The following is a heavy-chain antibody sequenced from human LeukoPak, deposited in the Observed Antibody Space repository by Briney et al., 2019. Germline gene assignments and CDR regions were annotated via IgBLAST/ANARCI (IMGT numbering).Heavy chain of an antibody. CDR1: GYTFTGYY. Sequence: ASVKVSCKASGYTFTGYYMHWVRQAPGQGLEWMGWINPNSGGTNYAQKFQGRVTMTRDTSISTAYMELSRLRSDDTAVYYCATLSGYGLYYYYYMDVWGKGTTVTISS. V-gene: IGHV1-2*02. D-gene: IGHD5-12*01. J-gene: IGHJ6*03. CDR3: ATLSGYGLYYYYYMDV. CDR2: INPNSGGT.